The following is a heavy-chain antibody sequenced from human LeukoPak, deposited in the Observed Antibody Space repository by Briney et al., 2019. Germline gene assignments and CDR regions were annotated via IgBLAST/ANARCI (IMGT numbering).Heavy chain of an antibody. CDR2: IYYSGST. CDR1: GGSISSYY. V-gene: IGHV4-59*01. J-gene: IGHJ5*02. D-gene: IGHD3-10*01. Sequence: SETLSLTCTVSGGSISSYYWSWIRQPPGKGLEWIGYIYYSGSTNYNPSLKSRVTISVDTSKNQFSLKLSSVTAADTAVYYCARDRRYGSGSYYDPWGQGTLVTVSS. CDR3: ARDRRYGSGSYYDP.